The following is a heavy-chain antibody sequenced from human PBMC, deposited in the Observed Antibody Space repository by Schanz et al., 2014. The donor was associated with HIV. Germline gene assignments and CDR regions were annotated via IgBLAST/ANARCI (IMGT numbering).Heavy chain of an antibody. J-gene: IGHJ4*02. CDR2: ISESGSRS. D-gene: IGHD3-22*01. CDR1: GFTFNNYA. CDR3: AKPEYDSRGNSQSHFDY. Sequence: EVQLLDSGGGLVQPGGSLRLSCVASGFTFNNYAMTWVRQAPGKGLEWVSSISESGSRSYYADSVNGRFTISRDNSKNTLYLQMTTLRTEDTAVYYCAKPEYDSRGNSQSHFDYWGQGTLVTVSS. V-gene: IGHV3-23*01.